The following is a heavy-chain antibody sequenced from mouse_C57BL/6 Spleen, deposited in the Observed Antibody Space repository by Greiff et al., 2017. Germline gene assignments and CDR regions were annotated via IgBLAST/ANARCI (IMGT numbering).Heavy chain of an antibody. V-gene: IGHV1-42*01. J-gene: IGHJ3*01. CDR2: INPSTGGT. D-gene: IGHD1-1*01. Sequence: EVQLQESGPELVKPGASVKISCTASGYSFTGYYMNWVKQSPEKSLEWIGEINPSTGGTTYNQKFKAKATLTVDKSSSTAYMQLKSLTSEDSAVYYCARSGSSPWFAYWGQGTLVTVSA. CDR1: GYSFTGYY. CDR3: ARSGSSPWFAY.